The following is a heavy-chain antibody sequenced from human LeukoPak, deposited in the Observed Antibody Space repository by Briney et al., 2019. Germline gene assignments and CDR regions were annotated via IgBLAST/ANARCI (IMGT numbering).Heavy chain of an antibody. CDR1: GGSISSGSYD. D-gene: IGHD4-17*01. J-gene: IGHJ3*02. Sequence: SQTLSLTCTVAGGSISSGSYDWSWIRRPAGKGLEWIGGIYTSGSTNYNPFLKGRVTISVDTSKKQFSLKLSSVTAADTAVYYCARGFYGDYVGVYAFDIWGQGTMVTGSS. CDR3: ARGFYGDYVGVYAFDI. CDR2: IYTSGST. V-gene: IGHV4-61*02.